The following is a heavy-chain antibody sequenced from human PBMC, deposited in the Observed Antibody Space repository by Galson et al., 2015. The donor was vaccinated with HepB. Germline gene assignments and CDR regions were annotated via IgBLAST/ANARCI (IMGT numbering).Heavy chain of an antibody. CDR1: GFTFSSYA. J-gene: IGHJ4*02. V-gene: IGHV3-23*01. Sequence: SLRLSCAASGFTFSSYAMTWVRQAPGKGLEWVSGISGGGGTTYYADSVKGRFTISRDNSKNTLNLQMNSLRAEDTAIYYCAKGEGACNCATCWYYFEYWGQGTLVTVSS. CDR3: AKGEGACNCATCWYYFEY. CDR2: ISGGGGTT. D-gene: IGHD2-2*01.